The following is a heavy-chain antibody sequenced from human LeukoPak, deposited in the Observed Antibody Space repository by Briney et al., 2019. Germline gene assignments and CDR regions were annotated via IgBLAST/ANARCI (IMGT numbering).Heavy chain of an antibody. CDR3: ARGPPYFYDGSGYYRLDF. J-gene: IGHJ4*02. D-gene: IGHD3-22*01. CDR2: IYSGDST. CDR1: GFTVTTNY. Sequence: GGSLRLSCAASGFTVTTNYMSWVRQAPGKGLECVSVIYSGDSTYYADSVKGRFTISRDNSKNTLYLQMNSLRAEDTAVYYCARGPPYFYDGSGYYRLDFWGQGTLVTVSS. V-gene: IGHV3-53*01.